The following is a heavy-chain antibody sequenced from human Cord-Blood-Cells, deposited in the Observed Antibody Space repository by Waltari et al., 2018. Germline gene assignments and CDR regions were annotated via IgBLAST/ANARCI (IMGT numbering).Heavy chain of an antibody. D-gene: IGHD2-8*01. CDR2: NYYSGGT. CDR1: GGSISSSSYY. V-gene: IGHV4-39*01. CDR3: ARRLQYMYVPYNWFDP. Sequence: QLQLQESGPGLVKPSETLSLTCTVSGGSISSSSYYWGWIRQPPGKGLEWIGSNYYSGGTYYNPSLKSRVTISVDTSKNQFSLKLSSVTAADTAVYYCARRLQYMYVPYNWFDPWGQGTLVTVSS. J-gene: IGHJ5*02.